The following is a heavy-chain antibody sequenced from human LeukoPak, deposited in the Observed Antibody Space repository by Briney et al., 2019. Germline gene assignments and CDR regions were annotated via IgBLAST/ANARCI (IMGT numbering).Heavy chain of an antibody. D-gene: IGHD3-16*01. V-gene: IGHV3-30*07. Sequence: PGGSLRLSCAASGFTFSSYAMHWVRQAAGKGLEWVAVISYDGSNKYYEDSVKGRFTISRDNSKNTLYLQMNSLRAEDTAVYYCARDDHDYVWGSYYYWGQGTLVTVSS. CDR3: ARDDHDYVWGSYYY. CDR2: ISYDGSNK. CDR1: GFTFSSYA. J-gene: IGHJ4*02.